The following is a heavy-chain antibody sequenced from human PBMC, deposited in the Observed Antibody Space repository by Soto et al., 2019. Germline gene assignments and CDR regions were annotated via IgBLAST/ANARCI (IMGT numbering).Heavy chain of an antibody. J-gene: IGHJ4*02. Sequence: QITLKESGPPLVKPTQTLTLTCTFSGFSLSTSGVGVGWIRQPPGKALEWLALIYWDDDKRYSPSLKSRLIYPSDTSNTQVNLTMPPKQPVDTATYYYAHTPAYCSGGSFYPGFAHWAPGTLVTVSS. CDR2: IYWDDDK. CDR3: AHTPAYCSGGSFYPGFAH. CDR1: GFSLSTSGVG. V-gene: IGHV2-5*02. D-gene: IGHD2-15*01.